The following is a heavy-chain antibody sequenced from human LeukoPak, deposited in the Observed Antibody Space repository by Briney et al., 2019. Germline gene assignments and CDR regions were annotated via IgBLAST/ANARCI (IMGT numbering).Heavy chain of an antibody. V-gene: IGHV4-39*01. Sequence: SETLSLTCTVSGGSISSSSYYWGWIRQPPGKGLEWIGSIYYSGSTYYNPSLKSRVTISVDTSKNQFSLKLSSVTAADTAVYYCARHGRRDGYIERYFQRWGQGTLVTVSS. J-gene: IGHJ1*01. CDR2: IYYSGST. D-gene: IGHD5-24*01. CDR1: GGSISSSSYY. CDR3: ARHGRRDGYIERYFQR.